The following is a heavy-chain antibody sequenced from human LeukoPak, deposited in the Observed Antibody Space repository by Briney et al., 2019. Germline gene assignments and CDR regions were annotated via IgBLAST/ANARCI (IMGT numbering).Heavy chain of an antibody. CDR3: ARGGTVRYFDWFPNLDAFDI. CDR1: GFTFSSYG. D-gene: IGHD3-9*01. V-gene: IGHV3-33*08. J-gene: IGHJ3*02. Sequence: GRSLRLSCAASGFTFSSYGMHWVRQAPGKGLEWVAVIWYDGSNKYYADSVKGRFTISRDNSKNTLYLQMNSLRAEDTAVYYCARGGTVRYFDWFPNLDAFDIWGQGTMVTVSS. CDR2: IWYDGSNK.